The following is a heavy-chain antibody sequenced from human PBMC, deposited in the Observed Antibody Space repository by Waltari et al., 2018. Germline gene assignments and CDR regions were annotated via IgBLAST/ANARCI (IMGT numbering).Heavy chain of an antibody. CDR2: IYYSGST. CDR3: ASLGRYTWNYYAFDV. D-gene: IGHD1-7*01. CDR1: GGHISSNY. J-gene: IGHJ3*01. Sequence: QVQLQESGPGLVKPSETLSLNCTVSGGHISSNYWSWIRQPPGKGLEWIGYIYYSGSTNYNPSLKSRVTLSINTSKNQFSLKLTSVTAADTAVYYCASLGRYTWNYYAFDVWGQGTKVTVSS. V-gene: IGHV4-59*01.